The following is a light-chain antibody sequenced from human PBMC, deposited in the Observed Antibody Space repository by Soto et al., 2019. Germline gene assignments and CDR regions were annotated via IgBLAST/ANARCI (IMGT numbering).Light chain of an antibody. CDR2: GAS. J-gene: IGKJ2*01. V-gene: IGKV3-20*01. CDR1: QSVSSSY. CDR3: QQYGSSPHT. Sequence: EIVLTQSPGTLSLSPGERATLSCRASQSVSSSYLAWYQHTPGQAPRLLIYGASSRATVIPDRFSGSGAGTDFTLTISRLEPEDFAVYYCQQYGSSPHTFGQGTKLEI.